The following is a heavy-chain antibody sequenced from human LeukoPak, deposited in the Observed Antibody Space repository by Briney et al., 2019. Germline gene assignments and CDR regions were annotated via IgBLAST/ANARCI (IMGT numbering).Heavy chain of an antibody. CDR1: GFTFSSYA. V-gene: IGHV3-23*01. Sequence: GSLRLSCAASGFTFSSYAMSWVRQAPGKGLEWVSAISGSGGSTYYADSVKGRFTISRDNSKNTLYPQMNSLRAEDTAVYYCAKRTPHGQWLYYFDYWGQGTLVTVSS. D-gene: IGHD6-19*01. CDR2: ISGSGGST. J-gene: IGHJ4*02. CDR3: AKRTPHGQWLYYFDY.